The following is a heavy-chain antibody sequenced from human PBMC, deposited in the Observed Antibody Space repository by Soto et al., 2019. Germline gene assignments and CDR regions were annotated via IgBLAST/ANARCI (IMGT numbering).Heavy chain of an antibody. Sequence: QVHLVQSGAEVKKPGASVKVSCKGSGYTFTSYGISWVRQAPGQGFVWMGWISAHNGNTDYAQKLQGRVTVTRDTSTSTAYMELRSLRSDDTAVYYCARGRYGDYWGQGALVTVSS. J-gene: IGHJ4*02. D-gene: IGHD1-1*01. CDR1: GYTFTSYG. V-gene: IGHV1-18*01. CDR2: ISAHNGNT. CDR3: ARGRYGDY.